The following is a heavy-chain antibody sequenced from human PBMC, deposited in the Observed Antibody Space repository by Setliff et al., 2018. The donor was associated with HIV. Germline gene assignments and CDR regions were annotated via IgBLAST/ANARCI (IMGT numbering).Heavy chain of an antibody. CDR1: GFTFSPYS. CDR3: AKGSDYYYGMDV. V-gene: IGHV3-48*01. J-gene: IGHJ6*02. CDR2: ITGDSATI. Sequence: PGGSLRLSCAASGFTFSPYSMNWVRQTPGKGLEWVSYITGDSATIYYADSVKGRFTISRDNAKNSLYLQMNSLRVEDTAVYYCAKGSDYYYGMDVWGQGTTVTVSS. D-gene: IGHD6-25*01.